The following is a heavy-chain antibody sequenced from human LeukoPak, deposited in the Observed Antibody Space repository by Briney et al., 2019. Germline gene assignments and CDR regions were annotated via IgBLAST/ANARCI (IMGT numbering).Heavy chain of an antibody. Sequence: PSETLSLTCSVSGGSISTSSYYWGWIRQPPGMGLEWIGTIHYSGSTNYSPSLKSRVTMSIDTSKNQFSLRLSSVTAADTAVYYCAKHESLIAFDVWGQGTTVTVSS. CDR3: AKHESLIAFDV. CDR1: GGSISTSSYY. CDR2: IHYSGST. V-gene: IGHV4-39*01. J-gene: IGHJ3*01.